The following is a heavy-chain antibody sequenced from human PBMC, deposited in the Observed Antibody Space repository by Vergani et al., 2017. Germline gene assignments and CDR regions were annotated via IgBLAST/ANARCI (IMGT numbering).Heavy chain of an antibody. V-gene: IGHV3-30*02. CDR2: IQFDGSNQ. CDR3: AKHFRGWGIDY. Sequence: QVQLVESGGGVVQPGRSLRLSCATSGFTLSNYDMQWIRQGPGKGLEFVAFIQFDGSNQYYADSVKGRFTLSRDFSKNTLYLQMNSLRTDDTATYYCAKHFRGWGIDYWGQGTQVIVSS. J-gene: IGHJ4*02. D-gene: IGHD3-16*01. CDR1: GFTLSNYD.